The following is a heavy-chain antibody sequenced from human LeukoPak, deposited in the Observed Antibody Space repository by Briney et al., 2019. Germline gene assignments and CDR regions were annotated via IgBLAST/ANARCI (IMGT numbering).Heavy chain of an antibody. V-gene: IGHV3-30*04. D-gene: IGHD5-18*01. J-gene: IGHJ1*01. CDR3: ARDFSDVDTVPPA. CDR2: TTFDGRNN. Sequence: PGGSLRLSCAASGFTLRWFAMHWVCESPGKAPEGVAVTTFDGRNNYYADSVKGRFTISRDNSKKTLYLQMESLRAEDTAVYYCARDFSDVDTVPPAWGQGTLVIVSS. CDR1: GFTLRWFA.